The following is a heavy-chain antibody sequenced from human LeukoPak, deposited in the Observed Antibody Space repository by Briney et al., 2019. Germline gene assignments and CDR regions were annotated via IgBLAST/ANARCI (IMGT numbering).Heavy chain of an antibody. CDR1: GFTFGSYA. CDR2: ISGSGGST. D-gene: IGHD4-11*01. Sequence: PGGSLRLSCAASGFTFGSYAMSWVRQAPGKGLEWVSAISGSGGSTYYADSVKGRFTISRDNSKNSLYLQMNSLRTEDTALYYCAATPYSRNWFDPWGQGTLVTVSS. CDR3: AATPYSRNWFDP. V-gene: IGHV3-23*01. J-gene: IGHJ5*02.